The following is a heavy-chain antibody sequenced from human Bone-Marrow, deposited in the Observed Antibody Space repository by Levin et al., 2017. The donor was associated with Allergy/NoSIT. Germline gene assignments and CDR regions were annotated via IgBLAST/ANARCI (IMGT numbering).Heavy chain of an antibody. V-gene: IGHV4-31*03. CDR3: ARDRGQWRIDAFDT. CDR2: VYYDGTA. D-gene: IGHD6-19*01. Sequence: SETLSLTCTVSGGSVTTSGSYWNWIRHRPGKGLEWIGNVYYDGTAYYNPSLDSRLTMSIDRSQNHFSLNLRSVTAADTAVYYCARDRGQWRIDAFDTWGQGTMVTVSP. CDR1: GGSVTTSGSY. J-gene: IGHJ3*02.